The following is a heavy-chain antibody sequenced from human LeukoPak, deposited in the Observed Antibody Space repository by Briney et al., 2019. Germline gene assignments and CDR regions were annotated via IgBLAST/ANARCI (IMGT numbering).Heavy chain of an antibody. J-gene: IGHJ4*02. CDR2: IYFSRST. Sequence: SETLSLTCTVSGGSISTYYWSWIRQPPGKGLEWIGYIYFSRSTKYNPSLKSRITISVDTSKSQLSLKLTSVTAADTAVYYCARDQTVGDIFFDYWGQGTLVTVSS. CDR1: GGSISTYY. CDR3: ARDQTVGDIFFDY. D-gene: IGHD3-9*01. V-gene: IGHV4-59*12.